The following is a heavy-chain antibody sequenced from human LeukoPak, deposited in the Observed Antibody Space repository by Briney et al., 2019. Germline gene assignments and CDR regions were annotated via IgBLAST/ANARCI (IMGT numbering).Heavy chain of an antibody. CDR2: ISAYNGNT. V-gene: IGHV1-18*01. Sequence: GASVKVSCKASGYTYTGYGISWVRQAPGQGLEWMGWISAYNGNTNYAQKLQGRVTMTTDTSTSTADMELRSLRSDDTAVYYCARVNYYDRSGYYYDDYWAREPWSPSPQ. CDR1: GYTYTGYG. CDR3: ARVNYYDRSGYYYDDY. J-gene: IGHJ4*02. D-gene: IGHD3-22*01.